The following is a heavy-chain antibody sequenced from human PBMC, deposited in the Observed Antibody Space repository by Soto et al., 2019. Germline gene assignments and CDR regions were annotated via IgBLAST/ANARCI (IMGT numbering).Heavy chain of an antibody. CDR2: IIPIFGTA. V-gene: IGHV1-69*13. Sequence: SVKVSCKASGGTFSSYAISWVRQAPGQGLEWMGGIIPIFGTANYAQKFQGRVTITADESTSTAYMELSSLRSEDTAVYYCARGLLEPYYYDSSGSPGSYWSQGTLVTVSS. J-gene: IGHJ4*02. CDR1: GGTFSSYA. D-gene: IGHD3-22*01. CDR3: ARGLLEPYYYDSSGSPGSY.